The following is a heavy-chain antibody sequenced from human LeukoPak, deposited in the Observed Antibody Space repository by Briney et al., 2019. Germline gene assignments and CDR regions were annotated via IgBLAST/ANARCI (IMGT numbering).Heavy chain of an antibody. CDR3: ARVPRSEWLLGHYYYYYGMDV. J-gene: IGHJ6*02. Sequence: SETLSLTCAVYGGSFSGYYWSWIRQPPGKGLEWIGEINHSGSTNYNPSLKSRVTISVDTSKNQFSLKLSSVTAADTAVYYCARVPRSEWLLGHYYYYYGMDVWGQGTTVTVSS. CDR1: GGSFSGYY. CDR2: INHSGST. V-gene: IGHV4-34*01. D-gene: IGHD3-3*01.